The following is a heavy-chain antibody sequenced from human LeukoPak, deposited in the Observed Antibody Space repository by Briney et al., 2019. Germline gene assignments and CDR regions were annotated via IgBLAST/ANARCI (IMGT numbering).Heavy chain of an antibody. CDR3: AGGGSGWSIAQ. J-gene: IGHJ4*02. CDR2: ISYDGSNT. D-gene: IGHD6-19*01. V-gene: IGHV3-30*03. Sequence: GGSLRLSCVASGFPFSTYGMHWVRQAPGKGLEWVTVISYDGSNTYYADSVKGRFTISRDISKNMVYLQMNSVRSEDTAVYFRAGGGSGWSIAQWGQGTLVTVSS. CDR1: GFPFSTYG.